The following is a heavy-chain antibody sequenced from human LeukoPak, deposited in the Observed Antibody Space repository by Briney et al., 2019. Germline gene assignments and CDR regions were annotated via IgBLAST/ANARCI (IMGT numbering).Heavy chain of an antibody. V-gene: IGHV3-15*01. D-gene: IGHD3-10*01. CDR1: GFTFSNAW. CDR2: IKSKTDGGAT. CDR3: TTEDYYGSGSYYFDY. J-gene: IGHJ4*02. Sequence: GGSLRLSCAASGFTFSNAWMSWVRQAPGKGLEWGGRIKSKTDGGATDYAAPVKGRFTIARDDSKNTLYLQMNSLKTEDTAVYYCTTEDYYGSGSYYFDYWGQGTLVTVSS.